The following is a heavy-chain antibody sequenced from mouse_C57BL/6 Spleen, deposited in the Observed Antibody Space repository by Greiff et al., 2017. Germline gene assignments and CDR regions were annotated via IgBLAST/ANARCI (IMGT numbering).Heavy chain of an antibody. V-gene: IGHV7-3*01. CDR2: IRNKANGYTT. J-gene: IGHJ4*01. CDR1: GFTFTDYY. CDR3: ARYQTFYALDY. Sequence: EVMLVESGGGLVQPGGSLSLSCAASGFTFTDYYMSWVRQPPGKALEWLGFIRNKANGYTTEYSASVKGRFTISRDNSQSILYLQMNALRAEDSAIYYCARYQTFYALDYWGQGTSVTVSS.